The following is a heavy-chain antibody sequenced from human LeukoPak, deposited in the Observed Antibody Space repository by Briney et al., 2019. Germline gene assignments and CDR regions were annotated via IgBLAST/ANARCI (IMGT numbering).Heavy chain of an antibody. CDR3: AREVEYYDSSGYSNYFDY. D-gene: IGHD3-22*01. CDR2: ISYSGST. CDR1: GGSISSGGYF. V-gene: IGHV4-31*03. Sequence: PSQTLSLTCTVFGGSISSGGYFWSWIRQYPGKGLEWIGYISYSGSTYYNPILKSRVTISVDTSKNQFSLKLRSVTAADTAVYYCAREVEYYDSSGYSNYFDYWGQGTLVTVSS. J-gene: IGHJ4*02.